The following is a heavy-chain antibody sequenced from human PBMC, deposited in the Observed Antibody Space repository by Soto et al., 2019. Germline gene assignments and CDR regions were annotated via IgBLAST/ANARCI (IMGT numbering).Heavy chain of an antibody. CDR3: AKDRSNSWSFDY. V-gene: IGHV3-30*18. CDR1: GFIFSDHN. CDR2: ISYDGTNK. J-gene: IGHJ4*02. D-gene: IGHD6-13*01. Sequence: GGSLRLSCAASGFIFSDHNMHWVRQAPGKGLEWVAVISYDGTNKYYADSVKGRSTISRDNSGNTLSLQMNSLGAGDTAVYYCAKDRSNSWSFDYWGQGTLVTVSS.